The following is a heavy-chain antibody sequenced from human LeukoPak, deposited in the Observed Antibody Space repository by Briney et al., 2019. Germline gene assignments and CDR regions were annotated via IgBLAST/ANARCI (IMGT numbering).Heavy chain of an antibody. J-gene: IGHJ4*02. CDR2: IYYSGST. CDR1: GGSISSYY. CDR3: ARDLGLYYFDY. Sequence: PSETLSLTCTVSGGSISSYYWCWIRQPPGKGLEWIGYIYYSGSTNYNPSLKSRATISVDTSKNQFSLKLSSVTAADTAVYYCARDLGLYYFDYWGQGTLVTVSS. V-gene: IGHV4-59*01.